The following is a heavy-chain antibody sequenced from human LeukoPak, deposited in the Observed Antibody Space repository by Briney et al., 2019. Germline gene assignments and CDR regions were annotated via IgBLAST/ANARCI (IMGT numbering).Heavy chain of an antibody. CDR2: IYYSGST. J-gene: IGHJ5*02. V-gene: IGHV4-39*07. D-gene: IGHD1/OR15-1a*01. CDR1: GDSISSSTDY. CDR3: ARDNWNNHGYWFDP. Sequence: NTSETLALTCTVSGDSISSSTDYWGWIRQPPGKGLEWIGSIYYSGSTYYKPSLKSRVTMSVDRSKNQFSLKLSSVTAADTAVYYCARDNWNNHGYWFDPWGQGTLVTVSS.